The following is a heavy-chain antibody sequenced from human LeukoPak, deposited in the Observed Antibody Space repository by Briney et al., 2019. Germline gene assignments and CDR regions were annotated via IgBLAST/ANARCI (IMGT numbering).Heavy chain of an antibody. CDR2: IYYSGST. J-gene: IGHJ6*03. CDR3: ARVPGPSRYYYYMDV. V-gene: IGHV4-61*08. Sequence: SQTLSLTCTVSGGSISSGGYYWSWIRQPPGKGLEWIGYIYYSGSTNYNPSLKSRVTISVDTSKNQFSLKLSSVTAADTAVYYCARVPGPSRYYYYMDVWGKGTTVTVSS. CDR1: GGSISSGGYY.